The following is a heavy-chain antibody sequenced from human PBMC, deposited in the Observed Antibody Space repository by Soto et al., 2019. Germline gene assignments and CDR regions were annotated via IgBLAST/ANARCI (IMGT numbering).Heavy chain of an antibody. D-gene: IGHD5-12*01. CDR2: ISSYNDDT. Sequence: GASVKVSCKASGYTFTRSGISWVRQAPGQGPERMGWISSYNDDTNYAQTLQGRVTMTTDTSTSTAYMELRSLRSDDTAFFFCAREGVAPYYYYGMDVWGQGTPVTVSS. CDR3: AREGVAPYYYYGMDV. CDR1: GYTFTRSG. V-gene: IGHV1-18*01. J-gene: IGHJ6*02.